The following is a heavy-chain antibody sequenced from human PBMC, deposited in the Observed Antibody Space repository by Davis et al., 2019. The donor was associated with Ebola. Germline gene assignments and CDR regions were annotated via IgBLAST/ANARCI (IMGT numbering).Heavy chain of an antibody. CDR2: TSAYNGNT. D-gene: IGHD5-18*01. Sequence: AASVKVSCKASGYTFTSYGISWVRQAPGQGLEWMGWTSAYNGNTNYAQKLQGRVTMTTDTSTSTAYMELSSLRSDDTAVYYCARDIAQGGYSYVMAHWGQGSLVIVSS. J-gene: IGHJ4*02. CDR1: GYTFTSYG. V-gene: IGHV1-18*01. CDR3: ARDIAQGGYSYVMAH.